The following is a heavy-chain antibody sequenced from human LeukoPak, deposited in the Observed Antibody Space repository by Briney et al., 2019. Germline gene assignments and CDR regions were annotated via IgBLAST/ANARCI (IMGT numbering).Heavy chain of an antibody. V-gene: IGHV1-18*01. J-gene: IGHJ3*02. CDR3: ARVSRGGLMVYTIRPNDAFDI. CDR2: ISAYNGNT. Sequence: GASVKVSCKASGYTFTSYGISWVRRAPGQGLEWMGWISAYNGNTNYAQKLQGRVTMTTDTSTSTAYMELKSLRSDDTAVYYCARVSRGGLMVYTIRPNDAFDIWGQGTMVTVSS. CDR1: GYTFTSYG. D-gene: IGHD2-8*01.